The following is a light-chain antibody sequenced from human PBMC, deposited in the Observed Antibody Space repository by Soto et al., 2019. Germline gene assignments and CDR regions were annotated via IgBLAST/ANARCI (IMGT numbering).Light chain of an antibody. J-gene: IGKJ4*01. CDR1: QSVNIY. CDR3: QQSDDWLRLT. CDR2: GAS. Sequence: EIVITQSPATLSVSPGERATLSCRASQSVNIYLAWYQQKPGQAPRLLIFGASYRATGIPARFSGSGSGTEFNLTISSLQSEDFAVYFCQQSDDWLRLTVGGATQVEIK. V-gene: IGKV3D-15*01.